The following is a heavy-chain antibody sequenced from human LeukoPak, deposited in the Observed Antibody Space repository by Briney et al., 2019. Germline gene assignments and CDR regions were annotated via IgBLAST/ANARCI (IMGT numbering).Heavy chain of an antibody. CDR1: GFTFSSYS. CDR2: ISSSSSYI. D-gene: IGHD7-27*01. CDR3: AKTGGPWD. V-gene: IGHV3-21*04. Sequence: GGSLRLSCAASGFTFSSYSMNWVRQAPGKGLEWVSSISSSSSYIYYADSVKGRFTISRDNSKNTLYLQLNSLRAEDTAVYYCAKTGGPWDWGQGTLVTVSS. J-gene: IGHJ4*02.